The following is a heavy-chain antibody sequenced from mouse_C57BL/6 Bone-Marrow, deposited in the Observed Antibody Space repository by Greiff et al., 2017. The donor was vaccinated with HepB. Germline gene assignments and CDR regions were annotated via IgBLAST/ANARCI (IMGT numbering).Heavy chain of an antibody. CDR2: IDPSDSYT. J-gene: IGHJ2*01. CDR3: ARIYFDY. V-gene: IGHV1-50*01. CDR1: GYTFTSYW. Sequence: QVQLQQPGAELVKPGASVKLSCKASGYTFTSYWMQWVKQRPGQGLEWIGEIDPSDSYTNYNQKFKGKATLTVDTSSSTAYMQLSSLTSEDSAVYDCARIYFDYWGQGTTLTVSS.